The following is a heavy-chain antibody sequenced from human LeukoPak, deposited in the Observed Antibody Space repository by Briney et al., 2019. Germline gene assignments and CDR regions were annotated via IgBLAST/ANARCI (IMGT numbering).Heavy chain of an antibody. D-gene: IGHD2-2*02. CDR1: GFTFSTYA. Sequence: GGSLRLSCAASGFTFSTYAMSWVRQAPGRGLEGVSVISASGGTSYYANSVKGRFTISRDSSKSTLYLHMSSLRAEDTAVYFCAKRGFYTAYPDFDSWGQGTLVTVSS. CDR3: AKRGFYTAYPDFDS. J-gene: IGHJ4*02. CDR2: ISASGGTS. V-gene: IGHV3-23*01.